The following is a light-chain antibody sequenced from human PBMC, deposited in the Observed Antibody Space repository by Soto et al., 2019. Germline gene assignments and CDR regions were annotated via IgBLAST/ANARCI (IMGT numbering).Light chain of an antibody. CDR2: DAS. J-gene: IGKJ4*01. CDR1: QSVSSY. Sequence: VLTHSPATLSLSPGERATLSCRASQSVSSYLGWYQQKPGQAPRLLIYDASNRATGIPARFSGSGSGTDFTLTISSLEPADFAVYYCQQRSNWPLTFGGGTKVDI. V-gene: IGKV3-11*01. CDR3: QQRSNWPLT.